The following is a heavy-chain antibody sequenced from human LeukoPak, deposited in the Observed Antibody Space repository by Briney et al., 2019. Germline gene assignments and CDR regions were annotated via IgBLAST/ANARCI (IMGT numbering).Heavy chain of an antibody. CDR2: IYSGGST. V-gene: IGHV3-53*04. CDR3: ARVGAGYSSSWVHWYFDL. Sequence: PGGSLGLSCAASGFTVSSNYMSWVRQAPGKGLEWVSVIYSGGSTYYADSVKGRFTISRHNSKNTLYLQMNSLRAEDTAVYYCARVGAGYSSSWVHWYFDLWGRGTLVTVSS. CDR1: GFTVSSNY. J-gene: IGHJ2*01. D-gene: IGHD6-13*01.